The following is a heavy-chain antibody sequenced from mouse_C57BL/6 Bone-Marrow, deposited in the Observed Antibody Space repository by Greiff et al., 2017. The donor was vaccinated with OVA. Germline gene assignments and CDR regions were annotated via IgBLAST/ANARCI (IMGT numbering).Heavy chain of an antibody. CDR1: GYTFTSYW. CDR3: AINDGYYHYYAMDY. J-gene: IGHJ4*01. CDR2: IDPSDSET. D-gene: IGHD2-3*01. V-gene: IGHV1-52*01. Sequence: QVQLQQSGAELVRPGSSVKLSCKASGYTFTSYWMHWVKQRPIQGLEWIGNIDPSDSETHYNQKFKDKATLTVDKSSSTAYMQLSSLTSEDSAVYYCAINDGYYHYYAMDYWGQGTSVTVSS.